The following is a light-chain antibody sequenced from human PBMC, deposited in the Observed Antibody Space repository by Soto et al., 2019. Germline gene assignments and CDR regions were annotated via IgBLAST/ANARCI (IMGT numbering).Light chain of an antibody. J-gene: IGKJ1*01. CDR2: GAS. Sequence: EIVLTQSPGTLSLSPGERATLSCRASQSVSGSYLAWYQQKPGQAPRLLIYGASSRATGIPDRFSGRVSGTDFTPTISTPEPEDFAVYYCQQYGSSRTFGQGTKVEIK. CDR1: QSVSGSY. CDR3: QQYGSSRT. V-gene: IGKV3-20*01.